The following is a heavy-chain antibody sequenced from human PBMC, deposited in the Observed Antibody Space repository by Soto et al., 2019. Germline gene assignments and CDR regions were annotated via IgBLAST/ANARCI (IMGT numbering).Heavy chain of an antibody. Sequence: ASVKVSCKASGYTFTGYYMHWVRQAPGQGLEWMGWINPNSGGTNYAQKFQGRVTMTRDTSISTAYMELSRLRSDDTAVYYCAGLVRYYDFWSGLLVDYWGQGTLVTVSS. CDR3: AGLVRYYDFWSGLLVDY. D-gene: IGHD3-3*01. CDR1: GYTFTGYY. CDR2: INPNSGGT. V-gene: IGHV1-2*02. J-gene: IGHJ4*02.